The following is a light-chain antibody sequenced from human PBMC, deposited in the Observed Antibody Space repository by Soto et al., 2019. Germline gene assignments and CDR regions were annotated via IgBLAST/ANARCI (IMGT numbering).Light chain of an antibody. CDR2: EVS. V-gene: IGLV2-14*01. CDR1: SSDVGGYNY. J-gene: IGLJ2*01. CDR3: SSYTSSSTLVV. Sequence: QSALTQPASVSGSPGQSITISCTGTSSDVGGYNYVSWYQQHPGKAPKLMIYEVSNRPSGVSNRFSGSKSGNTASLTISGLQAEDEADYYCSSYTSSSTLVVFGGGTKLTRP.